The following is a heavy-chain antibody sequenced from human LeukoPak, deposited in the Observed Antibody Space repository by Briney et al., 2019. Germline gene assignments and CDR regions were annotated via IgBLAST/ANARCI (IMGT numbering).Heavy chain of an antibody. CDR1: GFTFSSYA. J-gene: IGHJ4*02. Sequence: GGSLRLSCAASGFTFSSYAMSWVRQAPGKGLEWVSVISGSGGSTYYADSVKGRFTISRDNSKNTLYLQMNRLRAEDTAVYYCARGRCSGGICWFDYWGQGTLVTVYS. V-gene: IGHV3-23*01. CDR2: ISGSGGST. D-gene: IGHD2-15*01. CDR3: ARGRCSGGICWFDY.